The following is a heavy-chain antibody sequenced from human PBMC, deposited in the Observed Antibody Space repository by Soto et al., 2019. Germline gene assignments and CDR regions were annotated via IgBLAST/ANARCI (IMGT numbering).Heavy chain of an antibody. CDR2: ISSSSSTI. CDR1: GFTFSSYS. CDR3: ARDRWYSSSWYYFDY. D-gene: IGHD6-13*01. J-gene: IGHJ4*02. V-gene: IGHV3-48*01. Sequence: EVQLVESGGGLVQPGGSLRLSCAASGFTFSSYSMNWVRQAPGKGLEWVSYISSSSSTIYYADSVKGRFTISRDNAKNSLYLQMNSLRAEDTAVYYCARDRWYSSSWYYFDYWGQGTLVTVSS.